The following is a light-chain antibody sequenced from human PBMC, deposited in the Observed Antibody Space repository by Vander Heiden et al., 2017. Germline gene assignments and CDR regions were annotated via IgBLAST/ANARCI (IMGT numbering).Light chain of an antibody. CDR1: QGISSS. V-gene: IGKV1-9*01. CDR2: AAS. CDR3: QQLNSYPRT. Sequence: IQLTQSPSSLSASLVDRVTITCRASQGISSSLAWYQQKPGKPPNLLIYAASTLQSGVPSRFSGSGSGTDYTLTISSLQPEDFATYYCQQLNSYPRTFGQGTKVEIK. J-gene: IGKJ1*01.